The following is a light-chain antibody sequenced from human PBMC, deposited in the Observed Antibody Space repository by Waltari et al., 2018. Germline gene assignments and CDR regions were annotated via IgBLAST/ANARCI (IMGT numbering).Light chain of an antibody. Sequence: EIVMTQYPATLSVSPGERVTLSCRASQSVRSNYLAWYQQTHGQAPSLLISSASTRTTGVPARFSGSGSGIEFTLTISSLQSEDFAMYYCEQYNNWPWTVGQGTKVGI. V-gene: IGKV3D-15*01. CDR3: EQYNNWPWT. CDR1: QSVRSN. CDR2: SAS. J-gene: IGKJ1*01.